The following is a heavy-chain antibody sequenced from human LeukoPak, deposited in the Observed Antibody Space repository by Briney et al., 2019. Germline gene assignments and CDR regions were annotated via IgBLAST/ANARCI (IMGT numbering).Heavy chain of an antibody. J-gene: IGHJ6*02. D-gene: IGHD2-15*01. V-gene: IGHV4-34*01. CDR2: INHSXXT. CDR3: ARGRDCSGGSCYSYYYYYGMDV. Sequence: RXPPGXXLXWXGEINHSXXTNYNPSLKSRVTISVDTSKNQFSLKLSSVTAADTAVYYCARGRDCSGGSCYSYYYYYGMDVWGQGTTVTVSS.